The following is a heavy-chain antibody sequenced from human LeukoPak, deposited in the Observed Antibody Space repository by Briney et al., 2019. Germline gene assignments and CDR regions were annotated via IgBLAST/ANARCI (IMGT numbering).Heavy chain of an antibody. V-gene: IGHV3-21*01. J-gene: IGHJ4*02. CDR2: ISSSSSYI. Sequence: GGSLRLSCAASGFIFNAYSMNWVSQAPGKGLEWVSSISSSSSYIDYADSVKGRFTISRDNAKNSLYLQMNSLRAEDTAVYYCARVGSGGSYYDYWGQGTLVTVSS. CDR1: GFIFNAYS. CDR3: ARVGSGGSYYDY. D-gene: IGHD1-26*01.